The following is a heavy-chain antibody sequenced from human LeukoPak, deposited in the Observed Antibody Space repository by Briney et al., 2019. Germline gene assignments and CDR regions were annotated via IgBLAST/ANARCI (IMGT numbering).Heavy chain of an antibody. Sequence: GGCLRLSSAAPGYSFDDYAMHWVRQAPGEGLEWVSGINWISGRLGYADSVKGRFTISRDNAKNSLYLQMNSLRAEDTALYYCAKGGDILTTYGMDVWGQGTTVTVSS. CDR2: INWISGRL. V-gene: IGHV3-9*01. CDR1: GYSFDDYA. D-gene: IGHD3-9*01. J-gene: IGHJ6*02. CDR3: AKGGDILTTYGMDV.